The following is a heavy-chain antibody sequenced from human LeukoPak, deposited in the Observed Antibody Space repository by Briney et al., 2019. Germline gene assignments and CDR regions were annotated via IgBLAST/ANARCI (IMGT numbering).Heavy chain of an antibody. CDR3: ARGQWLRLTSRFDP. CDR2: IIPIFGTA. Sequence: GASVKVSCKASGGTFSSYAISWVRQAPGQGLEWMGGIIPIFGTANYAQKFQGRVTITADESTSIAYMELSSLRSEDTAVYYCARGQWLRLTSRFDPWGQGTLVTVS. V-gene: IGHV1-69*01. J-gene: IGHJ5*02. D-gene: IGHD5-12*01. CDR1: GGTFSSYA.